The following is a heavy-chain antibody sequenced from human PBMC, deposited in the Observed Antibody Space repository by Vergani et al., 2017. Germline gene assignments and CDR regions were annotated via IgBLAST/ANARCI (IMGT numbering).Heavy chain of an antibody. CDR1: GGSISSGSYY. J-gene: IGHJ4*02. CDR2: IYTSGST. CDR3: ARVSGVAVAGIYS. V-gene: IGHV4-61*02. Sequence: QVQLQESGPGLVKPSQTLSLTCTVSGGSISSGSYYWSWIRQPAGKGLEWIGRIYTSGSTNYNPSLKSRVTISVDTSKNQFSLKLSSVTAADTAVYYCARVSGVAVAGIYSWGQGTLFTVSS. D-gene: IGHD6-19*01.